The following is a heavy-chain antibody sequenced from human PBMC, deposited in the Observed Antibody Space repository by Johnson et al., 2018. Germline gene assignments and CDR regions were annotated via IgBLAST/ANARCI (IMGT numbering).Heavy chain of an antibody. CDR1: GFTFSNSW. CDR3: SRQVDD. Sequence: VQLVESGGGLVQIGGSRRLSCAASGFTFSNSWMDWVRQAPGQGLTWVANVNGDEREKYTVDGVKGRFTISRDNAKNSLFLQLNSLRPEETAMYYCSRQVDDWGQGTLVIVTS. CDR2: VNGDEREK. J-gene: IGHJ4*02. V-gene: IGHV3-7*01.